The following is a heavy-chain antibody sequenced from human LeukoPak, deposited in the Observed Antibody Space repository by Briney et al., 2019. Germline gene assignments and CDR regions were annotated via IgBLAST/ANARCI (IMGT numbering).Heavy chain of an antibody. CDR2: ISYDGNYK. V-gene: IGHV3-30*03. CDR1: GFTLSNYG. Sequence: GGSLRLSCAASGFTLSNYGIHWVRQAPGKGLEGVAVISYDGNYKYYADSVKGRFTISRDNSKNTLFLQMNSLRAEDTAVYYCARGSTRFFGYWGQGTLVTVSS. J-gene: IGHJ4*02. D-gene: IGHD3-3*01. CDR3: ARGSTRFFGY.